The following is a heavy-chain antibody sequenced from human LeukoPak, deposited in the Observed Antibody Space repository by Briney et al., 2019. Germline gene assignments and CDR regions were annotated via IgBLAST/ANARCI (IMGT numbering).Heavy chain of an antibody. V-gene: IGHV3-7*01. CDR2: IKQDGSGK. CDR1: GFTFSSYW. CDR3: ARNVGYSYEVPGGLPDY. D-gene: IGHD5-18*01. J-gene: IGHJ4*02. Sequence: GGSLRLSCAASGFTFSSYWMSWVRQAPGKGLEWVANIKQDGSGKYYVDSVKGRFTISRDNAKNSLYLQMNSLRAEDTAVYYCARNVGYSYEVPGGLPDYWGQGTLVTVSS.